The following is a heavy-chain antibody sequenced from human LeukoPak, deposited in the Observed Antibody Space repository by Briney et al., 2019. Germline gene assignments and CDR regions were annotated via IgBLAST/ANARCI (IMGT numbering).Heavy chain of an antibody. Sequence: PSETLSLTCTVSGGSISSYYWSWIRQPPGKGLEWIGYIYYSGSTNYNPSLKSRVTISVGTSKNQFSLKLSSVTAADTAVYYCARRAPGAYFDYWGQGTLVTVSS. V-gene: IGHV4-59*08. CDR3: ARRAPGAYFDY. J-gene: IGHJ4*02. CDR1: GGSISSYY. CDR2: IYYSGST. D-gene: IGHD1-26*01.